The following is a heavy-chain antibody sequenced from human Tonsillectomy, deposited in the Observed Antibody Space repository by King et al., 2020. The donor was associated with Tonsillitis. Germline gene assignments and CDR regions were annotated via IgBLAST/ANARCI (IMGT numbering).Heavy chain of an antibody. CDR2: IYSGGSST. CDR3: ATDHFSTPTMTEAGTPWFAP. Sequence: VQLVESGGGLVQPGGSLRLSCAASGFTFSSYAMSWVRQAPGKGLEWVSVIYSGGSSTYYADSVKGRFTISRDNSKNTLYLQMNSLRAEDTAVYYCATDHFSTPTMTEAGTPWFAPWGHGTLVTVSS. D-gene: IGHD6-13*01. CDR1: GFTFSSYA. V-gene: IGHV3-23*03. J-gene: IGHJ5*02.